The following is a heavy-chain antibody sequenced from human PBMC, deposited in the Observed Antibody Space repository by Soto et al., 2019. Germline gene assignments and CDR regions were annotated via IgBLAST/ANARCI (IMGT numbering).Heavy chain of an antibody. V-gene: IGHV1-18*01. D-gene: IGHD3-9*01. Sequence: AASVKVSCKASGYTFTSYGISWVRQAPGQGLEWMGWISAYNGNTNYAQKLQGRVTMTTDTSTSTAYMELRGLRSDDTAVYYCARRGDILTGQGVWFDPWGQGTLVTVSS. CDR2: ISAYNGNT. CDR3: ARRGDILTGQGVWFDP. J-gene: IGHJ5*02. CDR1: GYTFTSYG.